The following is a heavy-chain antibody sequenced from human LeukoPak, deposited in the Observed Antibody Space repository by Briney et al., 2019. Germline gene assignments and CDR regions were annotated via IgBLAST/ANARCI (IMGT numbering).Heavy chain of an antibody. J-gene: IGHJ4*02. CDR3: ASRRDGYNYYFDY. V-gene: IGHV4-30-2*01. D-gene: IGHD5-24*01. CDR2: IYHSGST. CDR1: GGSISSGGYS. Sequence: PSETLSPTCAVSGGSISSGGYSWSWIRQPPGKGLEWIGYIYHSGSTYYNPSLKSRVTISVDRSKNQFSLKLSSVTAADTAVYYCASRRDGYNYYFDYWGQGTLVTVSS.